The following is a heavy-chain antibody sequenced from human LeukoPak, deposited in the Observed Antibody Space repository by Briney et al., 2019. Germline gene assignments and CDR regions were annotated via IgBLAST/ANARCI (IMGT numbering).Heavy chain of an antibody. J-gene: IGHJ4*02. V-gene: IGHV3-30*18. CDR1: GFXFSSYG. CDR3: AKEGYYYDSSGYYIKT. D-gene: IGHD3-22*01. Sequence: GGSLRLSCAASGFXFSSYGIHWVRQAPGKGLEWVAVISYDGSTKYYADSVKGRFTISRDNSKNTLYLQMNSLRAEDTAVYYCAKEGYYYDSSGYYIKTWGQGTLVTVSS. CDR2: ISYDGSTK.